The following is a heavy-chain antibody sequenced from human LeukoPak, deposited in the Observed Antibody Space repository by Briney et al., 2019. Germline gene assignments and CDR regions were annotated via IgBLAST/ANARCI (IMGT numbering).Heavy chain of an antibody. CDR1: AYTFTGYY. D-gene: IGHD2-15*01. Sequence: ASVKVSCKSSAYTFTGYYMYWVRQAPGQGLEWMGWINPNNGDTKFAQNFQGRVTLTRDMSITTAYMEINRLRSDDTPVYYCARDQIAAPDHFDYWGQGTVVIVST. J-gene: IGHJ4*02. CDR3: ARDQIAAPDHFDY. V-gene: IGHV1-2*02. CDR2: INPNNGDT.